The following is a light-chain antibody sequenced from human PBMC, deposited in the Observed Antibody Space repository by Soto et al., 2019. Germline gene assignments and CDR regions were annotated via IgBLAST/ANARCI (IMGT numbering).Light chain of an antibody. J-gene: IGKJ3*01. V-gene: IGKV1-5*03. CDR1: QSIKNW. Sequence: VTITCRASQSIKNWLAWYQQKPGEAPKLLIYKASTLESGVPSRFSGSGSGTEFTLTISCLQPDDVATYHCQQYNSYSQFTFGPGTKVDIK. CDR3: QQYNSYSQFT. CDR2: KAS.